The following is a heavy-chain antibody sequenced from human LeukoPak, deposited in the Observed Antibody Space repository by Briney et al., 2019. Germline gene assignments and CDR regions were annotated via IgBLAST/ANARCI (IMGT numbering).Heavy chain of an antibody. D-gene: IGHD5-18*01. CDR1: GGSISSGSYY. Sequence: SETLSLTCTVSGGSISSGSYYWSWIRQPAGKGLEWIGRIYSSGSTNYNPSLKSRVTVSVDTSKNQFSLKLSSVTAADTAVYYCARDGLWIQNAFDIWGQGTMVTVSS. V-gene: IGHV4-61*02. CDR2: IYSSGST. CDR3: ARDGLWIQNAFDI. J-gene: IGHJ3*02.